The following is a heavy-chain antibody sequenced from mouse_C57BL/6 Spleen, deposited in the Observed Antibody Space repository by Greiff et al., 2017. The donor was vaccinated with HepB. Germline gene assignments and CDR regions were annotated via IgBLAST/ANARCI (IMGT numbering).Heavy chain of an antibody. CDR2: ISSGSSTI. Sequence: EVQLQESGGGLVKPGGSLKLSCAASGFTFSDYGMHWVRQAPEKGLEWVAYISSGSSTIYYADTVKGRFTISRDNAKNTLFLQMTSLRSEDTAMYYCARGNYGSSDYFDYWGQGTTLTVSS. D-gene: IGHD1-1*01. V-gene: IGHV5-17*01. CDR1: GFTFSDYG. CDR3: ARGNYGSSDYFDY. J-gene: IGHJ2*01.